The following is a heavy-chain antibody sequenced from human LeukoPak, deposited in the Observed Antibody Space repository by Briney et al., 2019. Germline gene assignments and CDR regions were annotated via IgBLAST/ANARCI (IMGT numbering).Heavy chain of an antibody. J-gene: IGHJ4*02. D-gene: IGHD2-8*02. CDR2: FSSSVGRA. CDR3: AKRILLYYFDD. Sequence: GGSLRLSCAASGFTFSSLAMAWVRQAPGKGLEWVAGFSSSVGRAYYADSVKGRFTMSRDNSKNTLYLQMDSLRAEDTAVYYCAKRILLYYFDDWGQGTLVTVSS. CDR1: GFTFSSLA. V-gene: IGHV3-23*01.